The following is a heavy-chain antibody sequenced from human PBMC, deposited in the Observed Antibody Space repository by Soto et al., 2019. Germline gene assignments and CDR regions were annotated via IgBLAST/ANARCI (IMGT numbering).Heavy chain of an antibody. V-gene: IGHV1-46*01. CDR3: ALAARGSSSIIDY. D-gene: IGHD6-6*01. Sequence: QVQLVQSGAEVKKPGASVKVSCKASGYSFTRHSMQWVRQAPGQGLEWMGIINPSGVSTNYSQKFQGRVIMIRDTSTSTVDMEQSSLRTDDTAAYYCALAARGSSSIIDYWGQGTLVTVSS. CDR1: GYSFTRHS. J-gene: IGHJ4*02. CDR2: INPSGVST.